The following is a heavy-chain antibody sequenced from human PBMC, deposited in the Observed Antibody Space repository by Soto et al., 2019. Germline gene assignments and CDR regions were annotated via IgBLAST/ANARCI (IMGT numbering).Heavy chain of an antibody. CDR2: IIPIFGTA. J-gene: IGHJ6*02. V-gene: IGHV1-69*06. D-gene: IGHD2-2*01. Sequence: QVQLVQSGAEVKKPGSSVKVSCKASGGTFSSYAISWVRQAPGQGLEWMGGIIPIFGTANYAQRFQGRVTITADKSTSTGYMELSSLRSEDTAVYYCARGGVVVPASYYYYGMDVWGQGTTVTVSS. CDR1: GGTFSSYA. CDR3: ARGGVVVPASYYYYGMDV.